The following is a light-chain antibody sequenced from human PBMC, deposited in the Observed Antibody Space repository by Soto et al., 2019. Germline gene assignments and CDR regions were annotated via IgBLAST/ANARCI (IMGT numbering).Light chain of an antibody. J-gene: IGKJ1*01. CDR2: DAS. Sequence: EIVLTQSPATLSLSPGERATLSCRASQSVSSYLAWYQQKPDQAPRLLIYDASTRATGIPARFSGSGSGTDFTLTINRLEPEDFAVYYCQQYGGMWTFGQGTKVDIK. CDR1: QSVSSY. V-gene: IGKV3-11*01. CDR3: QQYGGMWT.